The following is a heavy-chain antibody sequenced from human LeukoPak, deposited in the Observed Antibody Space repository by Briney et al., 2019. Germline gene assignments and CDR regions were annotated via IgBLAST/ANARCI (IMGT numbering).Heavy chain of an antibody. CDR2: TYYRSKWDN. V-gene: IGHV6-1*01. Sequence: SQTLSLTCGISGDSVSSNSAAWHWIRQSPSRGLEWLGGTYYRSKWDNDYAVSVKSRITINPDTSKNQFSLHLNSVTPEDTAVYYCAAAPTGKGAFDIWGQGTMVTVSS. CDR1: GDSVSSNSAA. CDR3: AAAPTGKGAFDI. D-gene: IGHD3-10*01. J-gene: IGHJ3*02.